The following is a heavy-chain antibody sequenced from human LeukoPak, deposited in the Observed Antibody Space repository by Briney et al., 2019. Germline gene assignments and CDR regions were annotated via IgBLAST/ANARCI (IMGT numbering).Heavy chain of an antibody. D-gene: IGHD3-22*01. CDR3: ARDAAICDSSGYYFLW. V-gene: IGHV1-69*13. CDR2: ITPMFGTA. CDR1: GGTCSRSG. Sequence: SVEASYKAFGGTCSRSGISWVRQAAGQGLEWMGGITPMFGTAKYAPKFQGRVTITSDESTSTAYLELTSLRSEDTAIYYCARDAAICDSSGYYFLWWGQGALVAVSS. J-gene: IGHJ4*02.